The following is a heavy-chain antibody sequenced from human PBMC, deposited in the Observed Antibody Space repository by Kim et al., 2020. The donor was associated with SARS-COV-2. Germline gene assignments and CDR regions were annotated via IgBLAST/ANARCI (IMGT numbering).Heavy chain of an antibody. D-gene: IGHD2-15*01. V-gene: IGHV4-59*13. CDR2: IYYSGRT. CDR3: ARAKDISYFDY. CDR1: GGSISSYY. J-gene: IGHJ4*02. Sequence: SETLSLTCTISGGSISSYYWNWIRQPPGKGLEWIGYIYYSGRTNYNPSLKSRVTISVDTPKNQFSLRLTSVIAADTAGYFCARAKDISYFDYWGQGTLVTVSS.